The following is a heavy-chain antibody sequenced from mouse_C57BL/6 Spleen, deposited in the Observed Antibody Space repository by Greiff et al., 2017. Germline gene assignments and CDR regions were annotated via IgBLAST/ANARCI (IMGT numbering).Heavy chain of an antibody. CDR3: ARAHWDNTWFAY. Sequence: EVKLVESEGGLVQPGSSMKLSCTASGFTFSDYYMAWVRQVPEKGLEWVANINYDGSSTYYLDSLKSRFIISRDNAKNILYLQMSSLKSEDTATYYCARAHWDNTWFAYWGQGTLVTVSA. J-gene: IGHJ3*01. V-gene: IGHV5-16*01. D-gene: IGHD4-1*01. CDR2: INYDGSST. CDR1: GFTFSDYY.